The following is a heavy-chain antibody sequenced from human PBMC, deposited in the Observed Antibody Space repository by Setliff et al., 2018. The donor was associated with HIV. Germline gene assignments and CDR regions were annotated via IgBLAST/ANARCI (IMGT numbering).Heavy chain of an antibody. CDR3: ARGGITAYYFDH. D-gene: IGHD5-18*01. CDR2: TYYRSTWYT. Sequence: SQTLSLTCAISGDSVSSDSAAWNWIRQSPSRGLDWLARTYYRSTWYTDYAVSVKSRITINPDTSRNQFSLQLSSVIPDDSAVYFCARGGITAYYFDHWAQGTLVTVSS. J-gene: IGHJ4*02. V-gene: IGHV6-1*01. CDR1: GDSVSSDSAA.